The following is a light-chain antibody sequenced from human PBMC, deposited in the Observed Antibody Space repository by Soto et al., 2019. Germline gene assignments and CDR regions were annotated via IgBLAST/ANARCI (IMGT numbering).Light chain of an antibody. J-gene: IGKJ5*01. CDR2: DTS. V-gene: IGKV3-11*01. CDR1: QSVTSSY. CDR3: RQRSNWPPIT. Sequence: EIVLTQSPGTLSLSPGESATLSCRASQSVTSSYLTWYQQKPGQTPRLLLYDTSNRATGIPARFSGSGSGTDFTLTISSLEPEDFAVYYCRQRSNWPPITFGQGTRLEIK.